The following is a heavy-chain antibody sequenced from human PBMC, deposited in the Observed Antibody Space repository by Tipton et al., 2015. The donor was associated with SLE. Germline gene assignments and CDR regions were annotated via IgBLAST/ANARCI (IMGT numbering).Heavy chain of an antibody. CDR1: GVSFSGYY. J-gene: IGHJ4*02. Sequence: TLSLTCAVYGVSFSGYYWSWIRQPPGKGLEWIGEINHSGSTNYNPSLKSRVTISVDTSKNQFSLKLSSVTAADTAVYYCARGEGATQGYWGQGTLVTVSS. CDR3: ARGEGATQGY. D-gene: IGHD1-26*01. V-gene: IGHV4-34*01. CDR2: INHSGST.